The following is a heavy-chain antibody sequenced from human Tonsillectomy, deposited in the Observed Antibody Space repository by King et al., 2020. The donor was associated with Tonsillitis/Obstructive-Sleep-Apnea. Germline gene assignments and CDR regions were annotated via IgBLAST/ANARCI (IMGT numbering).Heavy chain of an antibody. V-gene: IGHV4-59*01. Sequence: QLQESGPGLVKPSETLSLTCTVSGGSISSYYWSWIRQPPGKGLEWIGYIYYSGSTNYNPSLKSRVTISVDTSKNQFSLKLSSVTAADTAVYYCARGPDYGENWYFDLWGRGTLVTVSS. D-gene: IGHD4-17*01. J-gene: IGHJ2*01. CDR1: GGSISSYY. CDR3: ARGPDYGENWYFDL. CDR2: IYYSGST.